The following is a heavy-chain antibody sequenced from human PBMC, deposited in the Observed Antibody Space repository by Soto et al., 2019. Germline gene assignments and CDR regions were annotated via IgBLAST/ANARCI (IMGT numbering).Heavy chain of an antibody. V-gene: IGHV3-30*18. J-gene: IGHJ6*02. CDR2: ISYDGSNK. CDR3: AKSWRAVAYYYYYGMDV. Sequence: GGSLRLSCAASGFTFSSYGMHWVRQAPGKGLEWVAVISYDGSNKYYADSVKGRFTISRDNSKNTLYLQMNSLRAEDTAVYYCAKSWRAVAYYYYYGMDVWGQGTTVTVSS. D-gene: IGHD6-19*01. CDR1: GFTFSSYG.